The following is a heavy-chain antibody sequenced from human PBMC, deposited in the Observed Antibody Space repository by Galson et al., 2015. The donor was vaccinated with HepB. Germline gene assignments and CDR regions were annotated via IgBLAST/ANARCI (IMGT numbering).Heavy chain of an antibody. D-gene: IGHD6-13*01. Sequence: SVKVSCKASGYTFTGYYMHWVRQAPGQGLEWMGRINPNSGGTNYAQKFQGRVTMTRDTSISTAYMELSRLRSDDTAVYYCARESSSSWLPNWFDPWGQGTLVTVSS. J-gene: IGHJ5*02. V-gene: IGHV1-2*06. CDR2: INPNSGGT. CDR1: GYTFTGYY. CDR3: ARESSSSWLPNWFDP.